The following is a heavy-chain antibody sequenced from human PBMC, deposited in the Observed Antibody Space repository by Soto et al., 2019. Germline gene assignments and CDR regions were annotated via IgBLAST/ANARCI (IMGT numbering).Heavy chain of an antibody. D-gene: IGHD3-10*01. Sequence: SETLSLTCALSYGSIVGVGYSWSWIRQPPGGGLEWIGYMYHSGTFLKSPSLKTRLTMSLDMSKNQFSLTLNSMTAADTAVYYCARAQFYSGSGNYNNLMFDAWGQGIQVTVSS. J-gene: IGHJ5*02. CDR1: YGSIVGVGYS. CDR3: ARAQFYSGSGNYNNLMFDA. V-gene: IGHV4-30-2*01. CDR2: MYHSGTF.